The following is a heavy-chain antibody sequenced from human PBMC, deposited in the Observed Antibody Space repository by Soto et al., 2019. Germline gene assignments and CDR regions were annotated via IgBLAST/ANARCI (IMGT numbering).Heavy chain of an antibody. V-gene: IGHV4-4*02. Sequence: SETLSLTSAVSGVSISSGNWWTWVRQTPQRGLEYIGEIFHDGTANYYPSFERRVAISVDTSKNQFSLKLTSVTAADTAIYFCARLVYDTRLNYMYFDFWGQGALVTVSS. J-gene: IGHJ4*02. D-gene: IGHD3-10*01. CDR3: ARLVYDTRLNYMYFDF. CDR2: IFHDGTA. CDR1: GVSISSGNW.